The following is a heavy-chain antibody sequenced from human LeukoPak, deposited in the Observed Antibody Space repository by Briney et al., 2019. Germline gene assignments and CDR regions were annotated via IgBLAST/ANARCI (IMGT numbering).Heavy chain of an antibody. V-gene: IGHV4-59*01. CDR3: ARAGGSSWFDP. CDR2: IYYSGST. Sequence: NPSETLSLTCTVSGGSISSYYWSWIRQPPGKGLEWIGYIYYSGSTNYNPSLKSRVTISVDTSKNQFSLKLSSVTAADTAVYYCARAGGSSWFDPWGQGTLVTVSS. D-gene: IGHD1-26*01. J-gene: IGHJ5*02. CDR1: GGSISSYY.